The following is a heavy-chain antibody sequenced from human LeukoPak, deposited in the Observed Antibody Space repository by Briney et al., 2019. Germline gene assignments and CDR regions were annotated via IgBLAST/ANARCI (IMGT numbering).Heavy chain of an antibody. J-gene: IGHJ6*03. Sequence: SETLSLTCTVSGGSISSYYWSWVRQPPGKGLEWVGYIYYSGSTNYNPSLKSRVTMLVDTSKNQFSLKLNSVTAADTAVYYCARFYGGYYYYYMDVWGKGTTVTVSS. CDR2: IYYSGST. D-gene: IGHD4-17*01. V-gene: IGHV4-59*08. CDR3: ARFYGGYYYYYMDV. CDR1: GGSISSYY.